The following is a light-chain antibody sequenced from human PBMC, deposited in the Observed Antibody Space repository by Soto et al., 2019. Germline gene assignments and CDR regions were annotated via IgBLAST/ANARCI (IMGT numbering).Light chain of an antibody. CDR3: QQYNTWRSIT. CDR2: GAS. CDR1: QSVSSN. J-gene: IGKJ5*01. V-gene: IGKV3-15*01. Sequence: EIVMTQSPATLSVSPGERATLSCRASQSVSSNLAWYQQKPGQAPRLLIYGASTRATGIPARFSGSGSGTEFTLTISSPQSEDFAVYYCQQYNTWRSITFGQGTRLEIK.